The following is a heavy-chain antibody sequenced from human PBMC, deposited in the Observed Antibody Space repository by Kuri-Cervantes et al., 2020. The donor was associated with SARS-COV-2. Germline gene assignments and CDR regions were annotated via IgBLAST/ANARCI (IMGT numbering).Heavy chain of an antibody. CDR2: INHSGST. CDR3: ARESTGFITIFGVVTRYGMDV. Sequence: SETLSLTCAVYGGSFSGYYWSWIRQPPGKGLEWIGEINHSGSTNYNPSLKSRVTISVDTSKNQFSLKLSSVTAADTAVYYCARESTGFITIFGVVTRYGMDVWGQGTTVTVSS. CDR1: GGSFSGYY. V-gene: IGHV4-34*01. D-gene: IGHD3-3*01. J-gene: IGHJ6*02.